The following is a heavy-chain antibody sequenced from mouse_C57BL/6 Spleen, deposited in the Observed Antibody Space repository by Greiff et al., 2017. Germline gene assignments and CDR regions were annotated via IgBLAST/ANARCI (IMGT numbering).Heavy chain of an antibody. Sequence: VQLVASGAELVKPGASVKLSCKASGYTFTEYTIHWVKQRSGQGLEWIGWFYPGSGSIKYNEKFKDKATLTADKSSSTVYMELSRLTSEDSAVYFCARHEDSGYCGSSYAMNYWGQGTSVTVSS. D-gene: IGHD1-1*01. CDR1: GYTFTEYT. J-gene: IGHJ4*01. V-gene: IGHV1-62-2*01. CDR2: FYPGSGSI. CDR3: ARHEDSGYCGSSYAMNY.